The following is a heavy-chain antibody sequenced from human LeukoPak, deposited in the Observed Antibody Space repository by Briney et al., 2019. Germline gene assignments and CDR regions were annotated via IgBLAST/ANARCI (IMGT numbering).Heavy chain of an antibody. CDR3: AREGPYYDFWSGYRGRGYNWFDP. CDR2: IYTSGST. V-gene: IGHV4-4*07. D-gene: IGHD3-3*01. CDR1: GYSISSGYY. Sequence: KPSETLSLTCTVSGYSISSGYYWGWIRQPAGKGLEWIGRIYTSGSTNYNPPLKSRVTMSVDTSKNQFSLKLSSVTAADTAVYYCAREGPYYDFWSGYRGRGYNWFDPWGQGTLVTVSS. J-gene: IGHJ5*02.